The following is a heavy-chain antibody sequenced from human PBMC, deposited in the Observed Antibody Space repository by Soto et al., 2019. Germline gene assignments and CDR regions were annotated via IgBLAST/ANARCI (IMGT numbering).Heavy chain of an antibody. V-gene: IGHV1-18*01. CDR2: ISAYNGNT. J-gene: IGHJ5*02. CDR3: ARDLDYDFWSGANPFDP. D-gene: IGHD3-3*01. CDR1: GYTFTSYG. Sequence: ASVKVSCKASGYTFTSYGISWVRQAPGQGLEWMGWISAYNGNTNYAQKLQGRVTMTTDTSTSTAYMELRSLRSDDTAVYYCARDLDYDFWSGANPFDPWGQGTLVTVSS.